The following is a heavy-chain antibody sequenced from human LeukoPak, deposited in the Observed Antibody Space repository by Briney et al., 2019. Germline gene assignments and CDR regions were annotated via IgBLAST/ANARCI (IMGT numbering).Heavy chain of an antibody. V-gene: IGHV4-38-2*02. CDR3: ARDRVEAAAGDYYFDY. CDR1: DYSISSGYY. Sequence: SETLSLTCTVSDYSISSGYYWGWIRQPPGKGLEWIGSIYHSGITYYNPSLKSRVTISVDTSKNQFSLKLSSVTAADTAVYYCARDRVEAAAGDYYFDYWGQGTLVTVSS. J-gene: IGHJ4*02. D-gene: IGHD6-13*01. CDR2: IYHSGIT.